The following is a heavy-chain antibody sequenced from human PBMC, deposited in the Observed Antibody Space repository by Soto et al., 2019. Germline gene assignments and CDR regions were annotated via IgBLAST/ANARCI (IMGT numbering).Heavy chain of an antibody. CDR3: ARDYYDSSGYYSGY. V-gene: IGHV1-2*02. D-gene: IGHD3-22*01. Sequence: GASVKVSCKASGYTFTGYYMHWVRQAPGQGLEWMGGINPNSGSANYAQKFQGRVTMTGDASTSTAYMELSSLRSEDTAVYYCARDYYDSSGYYSGYWGQGTPVTVSS. J-gene: IGHJ4*02. CDR2: INPNSGSA. CDR1: GYTFTGYY.